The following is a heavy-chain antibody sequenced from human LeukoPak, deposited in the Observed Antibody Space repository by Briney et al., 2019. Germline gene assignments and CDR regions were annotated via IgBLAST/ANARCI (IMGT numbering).Heavy chain of an antibody. D-gene: IGHD3-22*01. CDR3: ARDPDSYDSSGYHFDY. V-gene: IGHV3-30-3*01. Sequence: GGSLRLSCAASGFTFSSYAMHWVRQAPGKGLEWVAVISYDGSNKYYADSVKGRFTISRDNSKNTLYLQMNSLRAEDTAVYYCARDPDSYDSSGYHFDYWSQGTLVTVSS. J-gene: IGHJ4*02. CDR1: GFTFSSYA. CDR2: ISYDGSNK.